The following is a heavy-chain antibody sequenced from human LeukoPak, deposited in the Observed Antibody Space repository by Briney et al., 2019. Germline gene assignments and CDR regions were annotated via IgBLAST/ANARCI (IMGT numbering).Heavy chain of an antibody. V-gene: IGHV5-51*01. D-gene: IGHD1-26*01. CDR3: ARHVPYSGSYYFDY. CDR1: GXSFSTYW. CDR2: IYPGDSDT. J-gene: IGHJ4*02. Sequence: GESLKISCQGSGXSFSTYWSGWVRQMPGKGLEWMGIIYPGDSDTRYSPSFQGQVTISVDKSISTAYLQWSSLKASDTAMYYCARHVPYSGSYYFDYWGQGTLVTVSS.